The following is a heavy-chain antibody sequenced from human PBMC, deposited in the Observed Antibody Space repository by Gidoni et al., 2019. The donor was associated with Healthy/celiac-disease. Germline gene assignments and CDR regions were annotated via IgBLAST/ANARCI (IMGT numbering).Heavy chain of an antibody. CDR3: GWGYGMDV. CDR1: GGSFSGYY. J-gene: IGHJ6*02. Sequence: QVQIQQWGAGLLKPSATLSLTCAFYGGSFSGYYWSWIRQHPGKGLEWIGEINHSGSTNYNPSLKSRFTISVDTSKNQFSLKLSSVTAADTAVYYCGWGYGMDVWGQGTTVTVSS. CDR2: INHSGST. V-gene: IGHV4-34*01.